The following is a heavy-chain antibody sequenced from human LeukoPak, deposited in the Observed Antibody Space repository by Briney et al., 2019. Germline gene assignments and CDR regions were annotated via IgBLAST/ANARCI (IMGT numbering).Heavy chain of an antibody. D-gene: IGHD3-22*01. V-gene: IGHV3-7*01. Sequence: GGSLRLSCAASGFTLKNYWMSWVRQAPGKGLEWVANIQQDGSEKYYVDSVKGRFTISRDNAKNSLYLQVSSLRAEDTAVYYCARDTYNYDTSGYGLGYWGQGTLVTVSS. CDR1: GFTLKNYW. J-gene: IGHJ4*02. CDR3: ARDTYNYDTSGYGLGY. CDR2: IQQDGSEK.